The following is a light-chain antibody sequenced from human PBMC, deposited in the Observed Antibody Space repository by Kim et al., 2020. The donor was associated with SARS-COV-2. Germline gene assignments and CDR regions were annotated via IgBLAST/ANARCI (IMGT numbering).Light chain of an antibody. CDR1: SGVIGYYNY. CDR3: SSYTISTTWV. J-gene: IGLJ3*02. CDR2: DVN. V-gene: IGLV2-14*03. Sequence: GPTITISCTGTSGVIGYYNYDSWNQHHPAKATKLMIYDVNRRPAGVSSRFAGSKSGSTAFLTISGLQSEDEDDYYCSSYTISTTWVFGGGTKLTVL.